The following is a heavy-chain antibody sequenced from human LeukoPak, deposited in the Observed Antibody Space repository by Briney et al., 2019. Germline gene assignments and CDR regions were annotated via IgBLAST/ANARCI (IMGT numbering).Heavy chain of an antibody. CDR1: EFTMSSNY. J-gene: IGHJ4*02. CDR3: AAYISSCYRKFDF. Sequence: PGGSLRLSCAASEFTMSSNYMSWVRQAPGKGLEWVSLLYSGGRTFYADSVKGRFTISRDNSKNTLFLQMNSLRAEDTAVYYCAAYISSCYRKFDFWGQGTLVTVSS. CDR2: LYSGGRT. D-gene: IGHD3-22*01. V-gene: IGHV3-66*01.